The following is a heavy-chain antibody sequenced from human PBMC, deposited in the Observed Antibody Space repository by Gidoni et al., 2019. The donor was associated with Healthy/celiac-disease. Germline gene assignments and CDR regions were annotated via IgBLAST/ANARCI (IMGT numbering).Heavy chain of an antibody. CDR2: IYYSGST. J-gene: IGHJ3*02. D-gene: IGHD6-19*01. CDR1: GGSISSSSYY. CDR3: ARLNMRNRGQWLVGDAFDI. V-gene: IGHV4-39*01. Sequence: QLQLQESGPGLVKPSETLSLTCTVSGGSISSSSYYWGWIRQPPGKGLEWIGSIYYSGSTYYNPSLKSRVTISVDTSKNQFSLKLSSVTAADTAVYYCARLNMRNRGQWLVGDAFDIWGQGTMVTVSS.